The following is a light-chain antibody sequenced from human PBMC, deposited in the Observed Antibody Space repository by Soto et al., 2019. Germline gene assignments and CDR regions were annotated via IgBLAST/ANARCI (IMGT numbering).Light chain of an antibody. CDR2: GAS. J-gene: IGKJ5*01. Sequence: EIVLTQSPGTLSLSPGERATLSCRASQSVSSSYLDWYQQKPGQAPRLLIYGASSRATGIPDRFSGSGSGTDFTLTIIRLEPEDFAVYYCQQYGSSPPITFGQGTRLEIK. CDR3: QQYGSSPPIT. V-gene: IGKV3-20*01. CDR1: QSVSSSY.